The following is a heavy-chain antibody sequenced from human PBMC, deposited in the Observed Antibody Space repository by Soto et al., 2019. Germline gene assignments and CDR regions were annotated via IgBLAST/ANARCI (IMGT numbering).Heavy chain of an antibody. D-gene: IGHD6-13*01. Sequence: EVQLMESGGGLVQPGGSLRLSCAASEFSFSGYALNWVRQAPGKGLEWVSAISATGTTTYYADSVKGRFTISRENSKRTLFLQMDSLSPEDTAVYYCATYSSPFDYWGQGTLVTVSS. V-gene: IGHV3-23*01. CDR3: ATYSSPFDY. CDR2: ISATGTTT. CDR1: EFSFSGYA. J-gene: IGHJ4*02.